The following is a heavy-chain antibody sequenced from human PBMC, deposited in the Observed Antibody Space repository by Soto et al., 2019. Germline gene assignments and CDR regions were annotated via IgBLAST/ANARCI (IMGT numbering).Heavy chain of an antibody. CDR3: ARDMVPAAISLYHYGMDV. Sequence: GGSLRLSCAASGFTFSSYAMHWVRQAPGKGLEWVAVISYDGSNKYYADPVKGRFTISRDNSKNTLYLQMNSLRAEDTAVYYCARDMVPAAISLYHYGMDVWGQGTTVTVSS. CDR2: ISYDGSNK. CDR1: GFTFSSYA. D-gene: IGHD2-2*01. V-gene: IGHV3-30-3*01. J-gene: IGHJ6*02.